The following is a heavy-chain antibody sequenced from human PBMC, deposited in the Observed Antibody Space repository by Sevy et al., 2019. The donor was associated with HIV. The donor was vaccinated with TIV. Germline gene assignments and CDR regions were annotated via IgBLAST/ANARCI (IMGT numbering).Heavy chain of an antibody. V-gene: IGHV1-24*01. D-gene: IGHD3-22*01. CDR3: ATTKDYYDSSGDPFDY. CDR1: EYTLSELS. J-gene: IGHJ4*02. Sequence: ASVKVSSKVSEYTLSELSMHWVRQAAGKGLEWMGSFDPEDGETIYALKFQGRVTMTEDTSTDTAYMELSSLRSEDTAVYYCATTKDYYDSSGDPFDYWGQGTLVTVSS. CDR2: FDPEDGET.